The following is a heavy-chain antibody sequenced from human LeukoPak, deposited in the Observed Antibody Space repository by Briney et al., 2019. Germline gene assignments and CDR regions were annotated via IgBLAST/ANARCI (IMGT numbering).Heavy chain of an antibody. CDR2: TRNKAKSYTT. J-gene: IGHJ2*01. CDR3: ARASADGGYWYFDL. V-gene: IGHV3-72*01. Sequence: GGSLRLSCTASGFTFSDHYMDWVRQAPGMGLEWVGRTRNKAKSYTTEYAASVKGRFTISRDDSKNSLYLQMNSLKIEDTAVYYCARASADGGYWYFDLWGRGTLVSVSS. CDR1: GFTFSDHY. D-gene: IGHD4-17*01.